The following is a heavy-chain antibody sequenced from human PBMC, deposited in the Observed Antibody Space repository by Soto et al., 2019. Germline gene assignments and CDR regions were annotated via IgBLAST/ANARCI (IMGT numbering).Heavy chain of an antibody. J-gene: IGHJ4*02. CDR2: ISVSGST. CDR3: ARDHNSVAGSFDF. Sequence: PSETLSLTCTVSPASISSSYWSWIRQPAGMGLEWIGRISVSGSTNYTPSLKSRVTMSLDTSKNQFSLNLSSVTAADKAMYYCARDHNSVAGSFDFWGQGTLVTVSS. V-gene: IGHV4-4*07. D-gene: IGHD6-19*01. CDR1: PASISSSY.